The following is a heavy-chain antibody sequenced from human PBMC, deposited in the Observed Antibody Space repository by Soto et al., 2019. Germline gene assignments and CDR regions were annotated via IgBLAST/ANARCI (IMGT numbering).Heavy chain of an antibody. V-gene: IGHV3-72*01. CDR1: GFTFSDYY. CDR3: TTALVRASTTHSY. J-gene: IGHJ4*02. D-gene: IGHD1-26*01. Sequence: GGSLRLSCAASGFTFSDYYIDWVRQAPGKGLEWVGRIRKKSDSYSTEYAASVKGRFTISRDDSKNSLYLQSNSLKTDDTAVYFCTTALVRASTTHSYWGQGVLVTVPQ. CDR2: IRKKSDSYST.